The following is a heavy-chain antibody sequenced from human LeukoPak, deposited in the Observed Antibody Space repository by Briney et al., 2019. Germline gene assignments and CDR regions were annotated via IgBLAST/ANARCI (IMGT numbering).Heavy chain of an antibody. D-gene: IGHD2-8*01. CDR1: GYSISSGYY. CDR2: IYHSGST. J-gene: IGHJ5*02. Sequence: SETLSLTCTVSGYSISSGYYWGWIRQPPGKGLEWIGNIYHSGSTYYNPSLKSRVTISVDTSKNQFSLKLSSVTAADTAVYYCARGSMLTFDPWGQGTLVTVSS. V-gene: IGHV4-38-2*02. CDR3: ARGSMLTFDP.